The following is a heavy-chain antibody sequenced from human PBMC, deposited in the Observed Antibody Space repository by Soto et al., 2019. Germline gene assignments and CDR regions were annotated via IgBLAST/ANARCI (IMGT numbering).Heavy chain of an antibody. CDR3: ARVGSDWPIDY. CDR2: IYYSGST. CDR1: GGSISSYF. Sequence: SETLSLTCTVSGGSISSYFWSWIRQPPGKGLEWIGYIYYSGSTNYNPSLKSRVTISVETSKNQFSLKLSSVTAADTAVYYCARVGSDWPIDYWGQGTLVTVSS. D-gene: IGHD6-19*01. J-gene: IGHJ4*02. V-gene: IGHV4-59*01.